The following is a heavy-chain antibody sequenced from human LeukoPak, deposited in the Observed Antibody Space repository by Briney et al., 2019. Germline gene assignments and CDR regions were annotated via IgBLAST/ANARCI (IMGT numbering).Heavy chain of an antibody. D-gene: IGHD6-19*01. V-gene: IGHV4-61*02. CDR3: ARGVGGGGWGDDAFDI. J-gene: IGHJ3*02. CDR1: GGSISSGSYY. Sequence: SETLSLTCTVSGGSISSGSYYWSWIRQPAGKGLEWIGRIYTSGSTNYNPSLKSRVTISVDTSKNQFSLKLSPVTAAATAVYYWARGVGGGGWGDDAFDIWGQGTMVTVSS. CDR2: IYTSGST.